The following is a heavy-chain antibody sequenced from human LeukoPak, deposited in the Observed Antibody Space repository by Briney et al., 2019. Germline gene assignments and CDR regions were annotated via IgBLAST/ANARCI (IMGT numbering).Heavy chain of an antibody. Sequence: GGSLRLSCAASGFTFSSYWMSWVRQAPGKGLEWVANIKQDGSEKYYVDSVKGRFTISRDNAKNSLYLQMNSLRAEDTAVYYCAKDRSSSSTWYWGQGTLVTVSS. D-gene: IGHD6-6*01. V-gene: IGHV3-7*03. J-gene: IGHJ4*02. CDR1: GFTFSSYW. CDR3: AKDRSSSSTWY. CDR2: IKQDGSEK.